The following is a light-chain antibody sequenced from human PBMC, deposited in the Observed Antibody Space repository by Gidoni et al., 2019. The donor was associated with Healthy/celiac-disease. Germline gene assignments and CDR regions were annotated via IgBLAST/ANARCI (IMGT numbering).Light chain of an antibody. CDR3: QQYNNWGPIT. CDR2: GAS. Sequence: EIVMTQSPATLSVSPGERATLSCRASQSVSSNLAWYQQKPGQAPRLLIYGASTRATGIAARFSGSGSGTEFTLTISSLQSEDFAVYYCQQYNNWGPITFXQXTRLXIK. J-gene: IGKJ5*01. V-gene: IGKV3-15*01. CDR1: QSVSSN.